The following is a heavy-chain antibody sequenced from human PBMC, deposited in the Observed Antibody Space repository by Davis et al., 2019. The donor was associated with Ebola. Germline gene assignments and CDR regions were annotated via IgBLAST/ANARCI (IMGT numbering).Heavy chain of an antibody. D-gene: IGHD3-10*01. CDR1: GFTFSSYS. V-gene: IGHV3-21*01. CDR2: ISSSSSYI. CDR3: AREARSYTMVRGVISACDY. J-gene: IGHJ4*02. Sequence: GESLNISCAASGFTFSSYSMNWVRQAPGKGLEWVSSISSSSSYIYYADSVKGRFTISRDNAKNSLYLQMNSLRAEDTAVYYCAREARSYTMVRGVISACDYWGQGTLVTVSS.